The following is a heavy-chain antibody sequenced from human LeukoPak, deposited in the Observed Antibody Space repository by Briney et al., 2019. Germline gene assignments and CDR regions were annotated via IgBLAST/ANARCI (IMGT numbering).Heavy chain of an antibody. CDR1: GFTFSSYA. CDR2: ISGSGGST. J-gene: IGHJ4*02. V-gene: IGHV3-23*01. CDR3: AKDLRYGARDY. D-gene: IGHD4-17*01. Sequence: GGSLRLSCGASGFTFSSYAMSWVRQAPGKGLEWVSAISGSGGSTYYADSVKGRFTISRDYSKNTLYLQMNSLRAKDTPVCYCAKDLRYGARDYWGQGTLVPVSS.